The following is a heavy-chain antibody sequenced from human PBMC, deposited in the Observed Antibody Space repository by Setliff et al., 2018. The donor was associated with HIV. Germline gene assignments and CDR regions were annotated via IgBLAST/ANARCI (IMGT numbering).Heavy chain of an antibody. J-gene: IGHJ4*02. CDR3: GGNGY. D-gene: IGHD2-8*01. CDR1: GGSISSNW. V-gene: IGHV4-4*02. Sequence: SETLSLTCAVSGGSISSNWWSWVRQSPGKGLEWIGEIYHSGSTYYNPSLQSRVTISVDKSKSQFSLKLNSVTAADTAVYYCGGNGYWGQGTLVTVSS. CDR2: IYHSGST.